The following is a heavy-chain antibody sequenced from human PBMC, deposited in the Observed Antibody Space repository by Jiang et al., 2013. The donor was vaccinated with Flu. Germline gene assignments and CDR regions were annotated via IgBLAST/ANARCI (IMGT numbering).Heavy chain of an antibody. CDR2: IRYDGSNK. J-gene: IGHJ3*02. D-gene: IGHD6-19*01. Sequence: QLLESGGGVVQPGGPVRLSCAASGFTFSSYGMHWVRQAPGKGLEWVAFIRYDGSNKYYADSVKGRFTISRDNSKNTLYLQMNSLRAEDTAVYYCAKDGQWLVLGAFDIWGQGTMVTVSS. V-gene: IGHV3-30*02. CDR1: GFTFSSYG. CDR3: AKDGQWLVLGAFDI.